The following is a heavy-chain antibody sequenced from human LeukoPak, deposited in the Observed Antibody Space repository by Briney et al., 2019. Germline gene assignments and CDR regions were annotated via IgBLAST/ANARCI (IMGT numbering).Heavy chain of an antibody. Sequence: SVKVSCKASGGTFSSYAISWVRQAPGQGLEWMGGIIPIFGTANYAQKFQGRVTITTDESTSTAYMELSSLRSEDTAVYYCARGGDSSGYYYEGGYFDYWGQGTLVTVSS. CDR3: ARGGDSSGYYYEGGYFDY. J-gene: IGHJ4*02. D-gene: IGHD3-22*01. CDR1: GGTFSSYA. CDR2: IIPIFGTA. V-gene: IGHV1-69*05.